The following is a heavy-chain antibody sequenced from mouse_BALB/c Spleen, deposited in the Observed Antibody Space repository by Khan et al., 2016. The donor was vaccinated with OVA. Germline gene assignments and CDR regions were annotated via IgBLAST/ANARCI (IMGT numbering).Heavy chain of an antibody. CDR2: IDPFSGGS. V-gene: IGHV1S135*01. CDR1: GYSFTSYY. Sequence: VQLQQSGPELMKPGASVKISCKASGYSFTSYYIHWIKQSPGKSLEWIGYIDPFSGGSTYKQKFKGKATLTVDKSSSTAYIHLSNLTSEASAVYYWTRHCYVAGFSYWGQGTLVTVSA. J-gene: IGHJ3*01. D-gene: IGHD2-12*01. CDR3: TRHCYVAGFSY.